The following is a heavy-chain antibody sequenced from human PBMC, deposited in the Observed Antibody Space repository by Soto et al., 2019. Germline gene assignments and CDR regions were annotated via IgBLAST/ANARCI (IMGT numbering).Heavy chain of an antibody. J-gene: IGHJ6*03. CDR3: ARGVAARPLVYYYYMDV. V-gene: IGHV3-74*01. CDR2: INSDGSST. CDR1: GFTFSSYW. D-gene: IGHD6-6*01. Sequence: GGSLRLSCAASGFTFSSYWMHWVRQAPGKGLVWVSRINSDGSSTSYADSVKGRFTISRDNAKKTLYLQMNSLRAEDTAVYYCARGVAARPLVYYYYMDVWGKGTTVTVSS.